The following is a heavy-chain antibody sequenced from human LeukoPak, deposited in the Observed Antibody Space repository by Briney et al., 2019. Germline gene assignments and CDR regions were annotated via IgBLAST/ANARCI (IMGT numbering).Heavy chain of an antibody. CDR3: ARAGYYYDSSGYYFLDY. D-gene: IGHD3-22*01. J-gene: IGHJ4*02. V-gene: IGHV4-59*01. Sequence: SETLSLTCTVSGGSISSYYWSWIRQPPGKGLEWIGYIYYSGSTNYNPSLKSRVTISVDTSKNQFSLKLSSVTAADTAVYYCARAGYYYDSSGYYFLDYWGQGTLVTVSS. CDR2: IYYSGST. CDR1: GGSISSYY.